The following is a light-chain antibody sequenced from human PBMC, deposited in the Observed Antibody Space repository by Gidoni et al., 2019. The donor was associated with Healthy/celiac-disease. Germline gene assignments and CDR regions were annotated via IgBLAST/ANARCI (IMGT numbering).Light chain of an antibody. J-gene: IGLJ2*01. Sequence: QSVLTHPPSASGTPGQRVTISCSGSSSNIGSNYVYWYQQLPGTAPKLLIYRNNQRTSGVPDRFSGSKSGTSASLAISGLRSEDEADYYCAAWDDSLSGQEVFGGGTKLTVL. CDR1: SSNIGSNY. V-gene: IGLV1-47*01. CDR3: AAWDDSLSGQEV. CDR2: RNN.